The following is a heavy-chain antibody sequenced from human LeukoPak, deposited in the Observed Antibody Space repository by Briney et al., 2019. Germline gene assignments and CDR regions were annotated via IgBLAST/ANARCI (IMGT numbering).Heavy chain of an antibody. CDR1: GFTFSSYG. CDR3: AKGLREWELLHLGY. Sequence: PGRSLRLSCAASGFTFSSYGMHWVRQAPGKGLEWVAVIWYDGNNKYYADSVKGRFTISRDNSKNTLYLQMNSLRAADTAVYYCAKGLREWELLHLGYWGQGTLVTVSS. V-gene: IGHV3-33*06. J-gene: IGHJ4*02. D-gene: IGHD1-26*01. CDR2: IWYDGNNK.